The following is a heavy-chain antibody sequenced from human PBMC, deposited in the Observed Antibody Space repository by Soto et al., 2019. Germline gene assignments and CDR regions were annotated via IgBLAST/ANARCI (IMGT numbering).Heavy chain of an antibody. CDR1: GFTFSSYA. J-gene: IGHJ3*02. CDR3: ARDGSRGWGDACAI. CDR2: ISDDGSNK. Sequence: QVQLVESGGGVVQPGRSLRLSCAASGFTFSSYAMHWVRQAPGKGLEWVAVISDDGSNKYYADSVKGRFTFSKDNSKNTLYLQMDSLRPEDTAVYYCARDGSRGWGDACAIWGQGTMVTVSS. D-gene: IGHD6-19*01. V-gene: IGHV3-30*04.